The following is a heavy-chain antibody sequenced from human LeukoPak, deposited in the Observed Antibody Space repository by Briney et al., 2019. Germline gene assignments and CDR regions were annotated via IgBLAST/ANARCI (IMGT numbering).Heavy chain of an antibody. Sequence: PGGSLRLSCAASGFIFSSYEMNWVRQAPGKGLEWVSYISSGGNTIYYADSVKGRFTISRDNAKNSLYLQMNSLRAEDTAVYYSAREGTAMVSFDYWGQGTLVTVSS. CDR3: AREGTAMVSFDY. CDR1: GFIFSSYE. J-gene: IGHJ4*02. D-gene: IGHD5-18*01. V-gene: IGHV3-48*03. CDR2: ISSGGNTI.